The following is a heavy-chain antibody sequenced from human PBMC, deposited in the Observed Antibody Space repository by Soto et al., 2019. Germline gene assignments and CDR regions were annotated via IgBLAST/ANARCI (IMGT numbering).Heavy chain of an antibody. V-gene: IGHV4-39*01. J-gene: IGHJ4*02. CDR3: ARHEFYGSGSLYYFDY. CDR2: IYYSGST. CDR1: GGSISSSSYY. Sequence: SDTLSLTCTVSGGSISSSSYYWGWIRQPPGKGLEWIGSIYYSGSTYYNPSLKSRVTISVDTSKNQFSLKLSSVTAADTAVYYCARHEFYGSGSLYYFDYWGQGTLVTVSS. D-gene: IGHD3-10*01.